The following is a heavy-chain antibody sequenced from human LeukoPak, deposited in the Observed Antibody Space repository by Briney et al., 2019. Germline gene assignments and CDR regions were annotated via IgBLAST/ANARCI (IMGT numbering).Heavy chain of an antibody. CDR1: GYISTGYC. V-gene: IGHV1-2*02. Sequence: ASVKVSFKASGYISTGYCMHWVRQAPGQGLEWMGWINPNSGGTVYAQKFQGRVTMTRDMSISTAYMELNRLKSDDTAMYYCARGRGGCGGSNWFDPWGQGTLVTVSS. CDR2: INPNSGGT. CDR3: ARGRGGCGGSNWFDP. J-gene: IGHJ5*02. D-gene: IGHD6-19*01.